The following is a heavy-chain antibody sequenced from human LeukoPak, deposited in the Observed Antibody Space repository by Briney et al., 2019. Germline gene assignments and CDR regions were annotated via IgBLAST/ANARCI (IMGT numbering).Heavy chain of an antibody. D-gene: IGHD6-13*01. V-gene: IGHV3-9*03. CDR1: GFSFSSYD. CDR3: AKGLSSSWSWYFDY. Sequence: GGSLRLSCAASGFSFSSYDMSWVRQAPGKGLEWVSGISWSSGSIGYADSVKGRFTISRDNAKNSLYLQMNSLRAEDMALYYCAKGLSSSWSWYFDYWGQGTLVTVSS. CDR2: ISWSSGSI. J-gene: IGHJ4*02.